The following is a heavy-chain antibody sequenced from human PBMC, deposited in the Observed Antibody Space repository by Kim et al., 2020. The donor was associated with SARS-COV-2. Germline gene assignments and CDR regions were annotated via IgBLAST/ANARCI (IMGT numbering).Heavy chain of an antibody. J-gene: IGHJ4*02. CDR1: GFTFSSYW. CDR3: ARGEVDTYSSSWERRYYFDY. V-gene: IGHV3-7*03. CDR2: IKQDGSEK. Sequence: GGSLRLSCAASGFTFSSYWMSWVRQAPGKGLEWVANIKQDGSEKYYVDSVKGRFTISRDNAKNSLYLQMNSLRAEDTAVYYCARGEVDTYSSSWERRYYFDYWGQGTLVTVSS. D-gene: IGHD6-13*01.